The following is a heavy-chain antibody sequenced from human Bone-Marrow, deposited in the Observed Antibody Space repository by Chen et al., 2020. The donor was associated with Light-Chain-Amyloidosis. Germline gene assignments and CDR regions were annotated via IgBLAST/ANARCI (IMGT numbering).Heavy chain of an antibody. CDR3: ARDWYDYVWGSYRYPFDY. V-gene: IGHV4-39*07. D-gene: IGHD3-16*02. CDR2: IYYSGST. CDR1: GGSLSSSSYY. J-gene: IGHJ4*02. Sequence: QLQLQESGPGLVKPSETLSLTCTVSGGSLSSSSYYWGWIRQPPGKGLEWIGSIYYSGSTYYNPSLKSRVTISVDTSKNQFSLKLSSVTAADTAVYYCARDWYDYVWGSYRYPFDYWGQGTLVTVSS.